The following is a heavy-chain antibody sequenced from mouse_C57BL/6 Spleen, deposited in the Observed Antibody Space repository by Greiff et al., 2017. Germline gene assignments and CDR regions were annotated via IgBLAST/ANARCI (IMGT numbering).Heavy chain of an antibody. CDR1: GYTFTNYW. V-gene: IGHV1-63*01. J-gene: IGHJ2*01. CDR3: ARSYSNSYYFDY. CDR2: IYPGGGST. Sequence: VKLQQSGAELVRPGTSVKMSCKASGYTFTNYWIGWAKQRPGHGLEWIGDIYPGGGSTNYNEKFKGKATLTADKSSSTAYMQFSSLTSEDSAIYYCARSYSNSYYFDYWGQGTTLTVSS. D-gene: IGHD2-5*01.